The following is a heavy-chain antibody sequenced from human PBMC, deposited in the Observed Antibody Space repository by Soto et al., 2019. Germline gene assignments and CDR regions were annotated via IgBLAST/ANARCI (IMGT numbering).Heavy chain of an antibody. CDR2: IYSGGST. CDR3: ARDFIVGAPDYFDY. Sequence: LRLSCAASGFTVSSNYMSWVRQAPGKGLEWVSVIYSGGSTYYVDSVKGRFTISRDDSKNTLYLQMNSLRVDDTAVYYCARDFIVGAPDYFDYWGQGTLVTVSS. J-gene: IGHJ4*02. CDR1: GFTVSSNY. V-gene: IGHV3-53*05. D-gene: IGHD1-26*01.